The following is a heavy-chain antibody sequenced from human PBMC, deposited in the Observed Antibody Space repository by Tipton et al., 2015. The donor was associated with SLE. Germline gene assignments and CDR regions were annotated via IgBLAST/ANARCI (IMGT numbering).Heavy chain of an antibody. D-gene: IGHD2-21*01. J-gene: IGHJ4*02. Sequence: TLSLTCTVSGGSISSYYWSWIRQSPGKGMEWIGYVYYTGNTNYNPSLKSRVTISIDASKKHFSLKLTSVTAADTARYYCARENCGGDCSFDYWGQGTLVTVSS. CDR3: ARENCGGDCSFDY. CDR1: GGSISSYY. CDR2: VYYTGNT. V-gene: IGHV4-59*01.